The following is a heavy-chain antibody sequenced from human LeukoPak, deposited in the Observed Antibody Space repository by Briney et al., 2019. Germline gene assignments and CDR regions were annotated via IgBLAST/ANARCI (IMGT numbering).Heavy chain of an antibody. CDR2: IWNDGSNK. D-gene: IGHD2-15*01. J-gene: IGHJ4*02. CDR1: GFTFSRHG. CDR3: ARGCGGSAACYIIDY. Sequence: PGRSLRLSCAASGFTFSRHGMHWVRQAPGRGLEWITVIWNDGSNKNYVDSVKGRFIISRDNSKNTLYLQMNSLRAEDTAVYYCARGCGGSAACYIIDYWGQGTLVTVSS. V-gene: IGHV3-33*01.